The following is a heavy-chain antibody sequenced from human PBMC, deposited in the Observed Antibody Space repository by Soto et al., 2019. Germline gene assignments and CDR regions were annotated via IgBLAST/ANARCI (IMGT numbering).Heavy chain of an antibody. J-gene: IGHJ4*02. CDR2: ISGSDGST. Sequence: GAPLRLSCAASGFIFSSYAMSWVRQAPGKGLEWVSAISGSDGSTHYADSVKGRLTISRDNSKNTQYLQMNILRDEDTAVYYCAKDPTHYCSNGVCYFDYWGQGALVNVSS. CDR1: GFIFSSYA. D-gene: IGHD2-8*01. V-gene: IGHV3-23*01. CDR3: AKDPTHYCSNGVCYFDY.